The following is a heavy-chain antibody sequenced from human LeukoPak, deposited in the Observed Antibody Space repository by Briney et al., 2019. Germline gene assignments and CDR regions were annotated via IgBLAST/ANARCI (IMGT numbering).Heavy chain of an antibody. V-gene: IGHV4-59*01. CDR3: ARGSRVYDRSGFHTWHDY. CDR1: GASINNYY. CDR2: IYSTGDT. J-gene: IGHJ4*03. D-gene: IGHD3-22*01. Sequence: SETLSLTCTVSGASINNYYWSWVRQPPLKGLEWIGYIYSTGDTSYNPSLESRVSISMDTSKNHFSLELTSVTAADTAVYYCARGSRVYDRSGFHTWHDYWGHGTPVTVSS.